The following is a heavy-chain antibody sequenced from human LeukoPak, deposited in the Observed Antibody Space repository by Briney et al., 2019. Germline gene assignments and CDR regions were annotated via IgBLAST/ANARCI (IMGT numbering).Heavy chain of an antibody. Sequence: ASVKVSCKASGYTFTSYGISWVRQAPGQGLEWMGWISAYNGNTNYAQKLQGRVTMTTDTSTSTAYMELSSLRSEDTAVYYCARARIRGWFDPRGQGTLVTVSS. J-gene: IGHJ5*02. CDR2: ISAYNGNT. V-gene: IGHV1-18*01. CDR3: ARARIRGWFDP. CDR1: GYTFTSYG. D-gene: IGHD1-14*01.